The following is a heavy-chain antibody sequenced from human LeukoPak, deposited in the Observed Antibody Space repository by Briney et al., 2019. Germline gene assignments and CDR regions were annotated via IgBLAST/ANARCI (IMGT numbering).Heavy chain of an antibody. CDR1: GYTFTGYY. V-gene: IGHV1-2*02. Sequence: ASVKVSCKASGYTFTGYYMHWVRQAPGQGLEWMGWINPSSGGTNYAQKFQGRVTMTRDTSISTAYMELSRLRSDDTAVYYCARVSNYDFWSGYRYYMDVWGKGTTVTVSS. CDR3: ARVSNYDFWSGYRYYMDV. J-gene: IGHJ6*03. CDR2: INPSSGGT. D-gene: IGHD3-3*01.